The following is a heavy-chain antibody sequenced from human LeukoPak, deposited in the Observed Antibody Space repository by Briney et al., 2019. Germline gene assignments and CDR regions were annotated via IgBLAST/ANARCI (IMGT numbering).Heavy chain of an antibody. CDR2: IYTSGST. V-gene: IGHV4-4*07. CDR1: GGSIRSYY. J-gene: IGHJ3*02. CDR3: ARGAGIAGRAFDI. Sequence: SETPSLTCTVSGGSIRSYYWSWLRQPAGPTREWIGRIYTSGSTNYNPSLKSRGTMSVDTSKNQFSLKLSSVTAADTAVYYCARGAGIAGRAFDIWGQGTMVTVSS. D-gene: IGHD6-13*01.